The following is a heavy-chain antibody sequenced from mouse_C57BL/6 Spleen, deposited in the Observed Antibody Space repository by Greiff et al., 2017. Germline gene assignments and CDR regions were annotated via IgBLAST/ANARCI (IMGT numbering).Heavy chain of an antibody. V-gene: IGHV1-18*01. Sequence: DVKLQESGPELVKPGASVKIPCKASGYTFTDYNMDWVKQSHGKSLEWIGDINPNNGGTIYNQKFKGKATLTVDKSSSTAYMELRSLTSEDTAVYYCARDYSFAYWGQGTLVTVSA. CDR2: INPNNGGT. J-gene: IGHJ3*01. CDR3: ARDYSFAY. D-gene: IGHD1-1*01. CDR1: GYTFTDYN.